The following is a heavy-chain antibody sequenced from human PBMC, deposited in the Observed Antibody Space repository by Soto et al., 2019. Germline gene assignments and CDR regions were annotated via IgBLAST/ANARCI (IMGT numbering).Heavy chain of an antibody. Sequence: EVRLLESGGGLVQPGGSLRLSCAASGFTFPNYAMSWVRQAPGKGLEWVSVVTGRASSTYYADSVEGRFTISRDNSRNTLFLQMNSLGAEDTAVYSCATHLPSKKNQRLWADAFHIWGRGTNLTVSS. D-gene: IGHD2-2*01. CDR1: GFTFPNYA. V-gene: IGHV3-23*01. J-gene: IGHJ3*02. CDR2: VTGRASST. CDR3: ATHLPSKKNQRLWADAFHI.